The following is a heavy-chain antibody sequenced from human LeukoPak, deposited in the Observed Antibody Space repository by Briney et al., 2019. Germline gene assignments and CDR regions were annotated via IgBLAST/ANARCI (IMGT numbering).Heavy chain of an antibody. CDR1: GGSFSGYY. CDR2: INHSGST. CDR3: ARRRLAVAQYFQH. J-gene: IGHJ1*01. V-gene: IGHV4-34*01. Sequence: SETLSLTCAVYGGSFSGYYWSWIRQPPGEGLEWIGEINHSGSTNYNPSLKSRVTISVDTSKNQFSLKLSSVTAADTAVYYCARRRLAVAQYFQHWGQGTLVTVSS. D-gene: IGHD6-19*01.